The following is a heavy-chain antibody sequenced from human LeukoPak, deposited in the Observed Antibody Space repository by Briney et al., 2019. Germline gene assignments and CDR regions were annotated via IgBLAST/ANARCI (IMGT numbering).Heavy chain of an antibody. J-gene: IGHJ6*02. D-gene: IGHD3-22*01. CDR1: GFTFSSYS. Sequence: GGSLRLSCAASGFTFSSYSMNWVRQAPGKGLEWVSSISSSSSYIYYADSVKGRFTISRDNAKNSLYLQMNSLRAEDTAVYYCARDRTDYYDSRGYYLHGMDVWGQGTTVTVSS. V-gene: IGHV3-21*01. CDR3: ARDRTDYYDSRGYYLHGMDV. CDR2: ISSSSSYI.